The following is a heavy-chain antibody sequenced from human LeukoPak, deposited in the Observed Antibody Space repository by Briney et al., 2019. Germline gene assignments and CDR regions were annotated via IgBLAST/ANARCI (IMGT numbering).Heavy chain of an antibody. CDR1: GYTFTGYY. CDR3: AREAVGATPNFDY. J-gene: IGHJ4*02. Sequence: ASVKVSCKASGYTFTGYYMHWVRQVPGQGLEWMGWINPNSGGTNYAQKFQGRVTMTRDTSISTAYMELSRLRSDDTAVYYCAREAVGATPNFDYWGQGTLVTVSS. D-gene: IGHD1-26*01. CDR2: INPNSGGT. V-gene: IGHV1-2*02.